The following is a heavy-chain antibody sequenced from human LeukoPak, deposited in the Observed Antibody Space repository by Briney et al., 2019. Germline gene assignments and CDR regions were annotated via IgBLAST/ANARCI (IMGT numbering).Heavy chain of an antibody. CDR2: TSSSDSGT. CDR1: GFSLSSYA. V-gene: IGHV3-23*01. J-gene: IGHJ4*02. CDR3: AKAPVTSCRGAYCYPFDS. D-gene: IGHD2-21*01. Sequence: GGSLRLSCAASGFSLSSYAMSWVRQAPGKGLEWVSATSSSDSGTYYADSVRGRFTISRDNSKNTLYLHMKSLRAEDAAVYYCAKAPVTSCRGAYCYPFDSWGQGTVLTVYS.